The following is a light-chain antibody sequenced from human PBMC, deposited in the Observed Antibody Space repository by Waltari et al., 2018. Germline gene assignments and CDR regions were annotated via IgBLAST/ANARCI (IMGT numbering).Light chain of an antibody. J-gene: IGLJ2*01. CDR3: CSYAGSYTL. CDR1: SSDVGGYNY. V-gene: IGLV2-11*01. Sequence: QSALTQPRSVSGSPGQSVTISCTGTSSDVGGYNYVPWYQQHPGKAPKLMIYDVSKRPSGVPDRFSGSKSGHTAYLAISGLQAEEEADYYCCSYAGSYTLFGGGTKLTVL. CDR2: DVS.